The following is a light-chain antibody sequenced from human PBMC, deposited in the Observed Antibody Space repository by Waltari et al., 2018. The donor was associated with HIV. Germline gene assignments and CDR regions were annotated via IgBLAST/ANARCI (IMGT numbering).Light chain of an antibody. J-gene: IGKJ1*01. Sequence: MTQSPVTLSVSPGERATLSCRASQTVSSYLAWYQQKPGKAPKALIYDASSLQSGVPSRFSGSGSGTDFTLTISSLQPEDFATYYCQQGDSFPWTFGLGTKVEIK. CDR3: QQGDSFPWT. CDR2: DAS. V-gene: IGKV1-12*01. CDR1: QTVSSY.